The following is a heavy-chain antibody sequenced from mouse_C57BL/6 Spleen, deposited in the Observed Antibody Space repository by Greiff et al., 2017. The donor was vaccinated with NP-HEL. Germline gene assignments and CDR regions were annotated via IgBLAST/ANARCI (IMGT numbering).Heavy chain of an antibody. D-gene: IGHD2-13*01. V-gene: IGHV1-20*01. CDR2: INPYNGDT. CDR3: AVWGLRIYAMDY. CDR1: GYSFTGYF. Sequence: DVQLQESGPELVKPGDSVKISCKASGYSFTGYFMNWVMQSHGKSLEWIGRINPYNGDTFYNQKFKGKATLTVDKSSSTAHMELRSLTSEDSAVYYCAVWGLRIYAMDYWGQGTSVTVSS. J-gene: IGHJ4*01.